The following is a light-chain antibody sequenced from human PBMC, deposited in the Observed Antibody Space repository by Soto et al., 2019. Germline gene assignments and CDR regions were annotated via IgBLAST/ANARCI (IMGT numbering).Light chain of an antibody. CDR2: GGS. CDR1: QSVSSNH. CDR3: QQYSSSRT. Sequence: EVVLTQSPVSLSLSPWEGATLSCRASQSVSSNHLAWYQQKPGQAPRLLIYGGSSRATGIPVRFSGSGSETDFTLTITRLEPEDFAVYYCQQYSSSRTFGQGTKVDI. J-gene: IGKJ1*01. V-gene: IGKV3-20*01.